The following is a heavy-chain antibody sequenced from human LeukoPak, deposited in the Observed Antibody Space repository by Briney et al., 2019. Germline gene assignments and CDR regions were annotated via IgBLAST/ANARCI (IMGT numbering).Heavy chain of an antibody. V-gene: IGHV3-20*04. CDR3: ARVSSADYYYYYMDV. CDR2: INWNGGST. Sequence: GGSLRLSXAASGFTFSSYSMNWVRQAPGKGLEWVSGINWNGGSTGYADSVKGRFTISRDNAKNSLYLQMNSLRAEDTALYYCARVSSADYYYYYMDVWGKGTTVTVSS. CDR1: GFTFSSYS. D-gene: IGHD6-25*01. J-gene: IGHJ6*03.